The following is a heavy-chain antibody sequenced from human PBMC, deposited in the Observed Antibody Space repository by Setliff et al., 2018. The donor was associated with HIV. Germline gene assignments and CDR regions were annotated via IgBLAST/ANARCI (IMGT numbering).Heavy chain of an antibody. D-gene: IGHD2-2*01. J-gene: IGHJ6*03. Sequence: SETLSLTCSVSGDSITSSTYYWGWIRQSPGKGLEWIGSSYSYRGRRYYNPSLKSRVTISVDRSKNQFSLELSSVTAADTAVYYCARGSDCDATTCGDYYYMDVWGKGTTVTVSS. V-gene: IGHV4-39*01. CDR1: GDSITSSTYY. CDR3: ARGSDCDATTCGDYYYMDV. CDR2: SYSYRGRR.